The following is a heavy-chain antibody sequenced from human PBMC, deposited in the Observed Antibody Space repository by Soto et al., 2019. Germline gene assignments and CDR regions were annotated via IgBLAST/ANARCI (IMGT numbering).Heavy chain of an antibody. CDR2: IYYSEST. CDR3: ATGSGYDWYFDY. Sequence: PSETLSLTCTVSGGSISSYYWCWIRQSPGQGQERIGYIYYSESTNYNPYLKSRVPISVDTSKNQFSLKLSSVTAADTAVYYCATGSGYDWYFDYWGPGTLGTVSS. CDR1: GGSISSYY. D-gene: IGHD5-12*01. V-gene: IGHV4-59*13. J-gene: IGHJ4*02.